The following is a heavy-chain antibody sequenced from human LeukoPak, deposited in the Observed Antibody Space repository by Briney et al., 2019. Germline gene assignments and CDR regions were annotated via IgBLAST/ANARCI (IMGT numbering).Heavy chain of an antibody. Sequence: SETLSLTCTVSGGSISSSSYYWGWIRQPPGKGLEWIGSIYYSGSTYYNPSLKSRVTISVDTSKNQLSLKLSSVTAADTAVYYCAGLTYYYDSSGYYSPDYWGQGTLVTVSS. J-gene: IGHJ4*02. V-gene: IGHV4-39*01. D-gene: IGHD3-22*01. CDR1: GGSISSSSYY. CDR2: IYYSGST. CDR3: AGLTYYYDSSGYYSPDY.